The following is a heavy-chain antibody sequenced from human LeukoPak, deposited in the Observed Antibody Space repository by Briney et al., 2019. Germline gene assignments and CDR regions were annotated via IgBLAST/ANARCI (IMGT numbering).Heavy chain of an antibody. CDR2: ISAYNGNT. J-gene: IGHJ4*02. D-gene: IGHD3-10*01. V-gene: IGHV1-18*04. CDR1: GYTFTGYY. Sequence: ASVKVSCKASGYTFTGYYMNWVRQAPGQGLEWMGWISAYNGNTNYAQKLQDRVTMTTDTSTSTAYMELRSLRSDDTAVYYCASGRDYYGSGSYYFDYWGQGTLVTVSS. CDR3: ASGRDYYGSGSYYFDY.